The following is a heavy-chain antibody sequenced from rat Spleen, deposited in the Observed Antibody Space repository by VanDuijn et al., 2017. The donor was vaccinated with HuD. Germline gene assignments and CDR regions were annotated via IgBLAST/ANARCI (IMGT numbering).Heavy chain of an antibody. Sequence: EVQLVESGGGLVQPGRSLKLTCVASGITFNNYWMTWIRQAPGKGLEWVASISNIGDTYYPDSVKGRFSVSRDNTKSTLYLQMNSLMSEDTATYYCTPLPGRNLDYWGQGVMVTASS. J-gene: IGHJ2*01. D-gene: IGHD1-4*01. CDR2: ISNIGDT. CDR1: GITFNNYW. V-gene: IGHV5-31*01. CDR3: TPLPGRNLDY.